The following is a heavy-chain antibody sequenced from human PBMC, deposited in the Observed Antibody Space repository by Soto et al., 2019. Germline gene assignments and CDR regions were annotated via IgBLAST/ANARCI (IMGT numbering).Heavy chain of an antibody. V-gene: IGHV4-31*03. CDR2: IYYSGST. D-gene: IGHD2-21*02. J-gene: IGHJ5*02. Sequence: QVQLQESGPGLVKPSQTLSLTCTVSGGSISSGGYYWSWIRQHPGKGLEWIGYIYYSGSTYYNPSLKSRITLYVDTSKNQCSLKLSSVTAAETAVYYCARSSPVVTAPWGQGTLVTVSS. CDR1: GGSISSGGYY. CDR3: ARSSPVVTAP.